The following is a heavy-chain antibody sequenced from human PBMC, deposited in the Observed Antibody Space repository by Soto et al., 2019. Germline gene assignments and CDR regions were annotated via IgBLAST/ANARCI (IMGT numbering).Heavy chain of an antibody. Sequence: GASVKCSCKAAGYTFTSYGFSWVRQAPGQGLEWMGWISTYNGDTHYAQNLQGRVTMTTDTSTSTAYMELRSLRSDDTAVYYCARSNGIPAASPPFDYWGQGTLVTVSS. J-gene: IGHJ4*02. CDR1: GYTFTSYG. V-gene: IGHV1-18*01. D-gene: IGHD6-13*01. CDR2: ISTYNGDT. CDR3: ARSNGIPAASPPFDY.